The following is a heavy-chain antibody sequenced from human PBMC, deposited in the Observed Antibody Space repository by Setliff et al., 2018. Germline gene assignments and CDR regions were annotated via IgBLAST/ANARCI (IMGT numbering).Heavy chain of an antibody. Sequence: SGPTLVNPTETLTLTCTVSGFSLTSRGMCVTWIRQPPGKAPEWLARIDWDGDKFYSPSLKNRLTITQDTSKNQVVLTLTNMDPVDTATYYCAHRGGYGADSLYYFDVWGQGTLVTVSS. CDR3: AHRGGYGADSLYYFDV. D-gene: IGHD3-10*01. CDR2: IDWDGDK. J-gene: IGHJ4*02. V-gene: IGHV2-70*12. CDR1: GFSLTSRGMC.